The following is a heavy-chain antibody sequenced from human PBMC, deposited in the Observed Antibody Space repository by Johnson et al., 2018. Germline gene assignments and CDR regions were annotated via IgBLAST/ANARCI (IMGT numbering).Heavy chain of an antibody. CDR2: ISGSGGST. CDR3: AKDPYMYCSGGSCYSDAFDI. D-gene: IGHD2-15*01. CDR1: GFTFSSYA. V-gene: IGHV3-23*01. J-gene: IGHJ3*02. Sequence: EVQLLESGGGVVQPGRSLRLSCAASGFTFSSYAMSWVRQAPGKGLEWVSAISGSGGSTYYADSVKGRFTISRDNSKNTLYLQMNSLRAEDTAVYYCAKDPYMYCSGGSCYSDAFDIWGQGTMVTVSS.